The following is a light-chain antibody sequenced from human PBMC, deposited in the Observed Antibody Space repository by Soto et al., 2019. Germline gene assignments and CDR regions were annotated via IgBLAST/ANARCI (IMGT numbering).Light chain of an antibody. CDR3: AAWYDSLNGWV. V-gene: IGLV1-44*01. Sequence: QSVLIQPPSVSGTPGQRVNISCSGSSSNIGGRTVNWYQQVPGTAPKLLIYVNNQRPSGVPDRFSGSKSGTSASLAISGLQSEDESDYYCAAWYDSLNGWVFGGGTKLTVL. J-gene: IGLJ3*02. CDR1: SSNIGGRT. CDR2: VNN.